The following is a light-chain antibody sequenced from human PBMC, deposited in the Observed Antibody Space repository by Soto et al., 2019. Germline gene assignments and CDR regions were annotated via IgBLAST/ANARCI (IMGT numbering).Light chain of an antibody. CDR1: SSNIGSNY. V-gene: IGLV1-47*02. CDR3: EAGADSLRRSWV. Sequence: QSVLTQPPSASGTPGQMVTISCSGSSSNIGSNYVYWYQQLQGTAPQLLIYYNDQRLSGVPDRFSGSKSSSSASLAISGLRSEDEADYYCEAGADSLRRSWVFGGGTKLTVL. CDR2: YND. J-gene: IGLJ3*02.